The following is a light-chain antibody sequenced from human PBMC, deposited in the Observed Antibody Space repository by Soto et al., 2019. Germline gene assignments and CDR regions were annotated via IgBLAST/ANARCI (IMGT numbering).Light chain of an antibody. J-gene: IGKJ4*01. V-gene: IGKV3-20*01. CDR2: DAS. CDR3: QQFSSYPPT. Sequence: ESVLTQSPSTLSLSPGLRSTLACRASQTVRDNLAWYQQKTGQAPRLMIYDASSRATGIPDRFSGGGYGTDFNLTISRLEPEDFAVYYCQQFSSYPPTFGGGTKVDIK. CDR1: QTVRDN.